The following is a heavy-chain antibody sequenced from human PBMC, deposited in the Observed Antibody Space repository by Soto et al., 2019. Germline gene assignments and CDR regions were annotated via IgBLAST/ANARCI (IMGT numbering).Heavy chain of an antibody. Sequence: PSQTLSLTCAISGDSVSSNSAAWNWIRQSPSRGLEWLGRTYYRSKWYNDYAVSVKSRITINPDTSKNQFSLQLNSVTPEDTAVYYCXTAIAVAGTYYYYGMDVWGQGTTVTVSS. CDR3: XTAIAVAGTYYYYGMDV. CDR2: TYYRSKWYN. J-gene: IGHJ6*02. V-gene: IGHV6-1*01. D-gene: IGHD6-19*01. CDR1: GDSVSSNSAA.